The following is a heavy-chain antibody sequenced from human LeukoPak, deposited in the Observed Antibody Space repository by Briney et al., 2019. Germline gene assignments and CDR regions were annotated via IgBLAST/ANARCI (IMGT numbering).Heavy chain of an antibody. D-gene: IGHD3-22*01. J-gene: IGHJ5*02. Sequence: GASVKVSCKTSGFTFTNYAIHWVRQAPGQRLDWMGWVNAANGKTEYSQKLQGRVTFTRDTSATTAYMELSSLRFEDTAVYYCARRGSGYYDSSGSYWFDPWGQGTLVTVSS. CDR1: GFTFTNYA. V-gene: IGHV1-3*01. CDR3: ARRGSGYYDSSGSYWFDP. CDR2: VNAANGKT.